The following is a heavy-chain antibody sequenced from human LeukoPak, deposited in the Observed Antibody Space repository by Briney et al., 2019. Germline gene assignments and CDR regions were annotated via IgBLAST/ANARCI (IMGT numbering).Heavy chain of an antibody. Sequence: EGSLRLSCAASGFTFSSYAMSWVRQAPGKGLEWVSAISGSGGSTYYADSVKGRFTISRDNSKNTLYLQMNRLRAEDTAVYYCAKDFRDGSSSFDYWGQGTLVTVSS. CDR2: ISGSGGST. J-gene: IGHJ4*02. V-gene: IGHV3-23*01. CDR1: GFTFSSYA. CDR3: AKDFRDGSSSFDY. D-gene: IGHD6-6*01.